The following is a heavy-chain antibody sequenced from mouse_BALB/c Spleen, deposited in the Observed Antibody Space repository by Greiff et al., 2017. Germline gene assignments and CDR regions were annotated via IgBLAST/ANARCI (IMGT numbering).Heavy chain of an antibody. CDR3: ARDYYGSGAY. Sequence: EVQRVESGGGLVQPGGSLRLSCATSGFTFTDYYMSWVRQPPGKALEWLGFIRNKANGYTTEYSASVKGRFTISRDNSQSILYLQMNTLRAEDSATYYCARDYYGSGAYRGQGTLVTVSA. CDR1: GFTFTDYY. D-gene: IGHD1-1*01. CDR2: IRNKANGYTT. J-gene: IGHJ3*01. V-gene: IGHV7-3*02.